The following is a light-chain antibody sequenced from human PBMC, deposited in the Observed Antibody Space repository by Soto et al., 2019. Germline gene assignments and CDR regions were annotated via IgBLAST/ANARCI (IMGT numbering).Light chain of an antibody. V-gene: IGKV1-39*01. CDR1: QSISSY. CDR3: HQSYRTPPIP. Sequence: DIQMTQSPSSLSASVGDRVTITCRASQSISSYLNWYQQKPGKAAKLLIYAASSLQSGVPSRFSGSGSGTAFTLTISSLQPEDFATYYCHQSYRTPPIPFGQGTRLEIK. J-gene: IGKJ5*01. CDR2: AAS.